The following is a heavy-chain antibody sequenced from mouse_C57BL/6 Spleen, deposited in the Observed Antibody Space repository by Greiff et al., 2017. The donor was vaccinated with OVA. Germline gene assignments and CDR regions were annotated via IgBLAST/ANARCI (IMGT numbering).Heavy chain of an antibody. D-gene: IGHD1-1*01. Sequence: VQLQESGAELVRPGTSVKMSCKASGYTFTNYWIGWAKQRPGHGLEWIGDIYPGGGYTNYNEKFKGKATLTADKSSSTAYMQFSSLTSEDSAIYYCARGDYYGSSSPYFDVWGTGTTVTVSS. CDR1: GYTFTNYW. V-gene: IGHV1-63*01. J-gene: IGHJ1*03. CDR3: ARGDYYGSSSPYFDV. CDR2: IYPGGGYT.